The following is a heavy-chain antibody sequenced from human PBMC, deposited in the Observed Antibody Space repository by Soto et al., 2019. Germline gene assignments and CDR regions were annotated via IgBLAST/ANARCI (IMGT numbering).Heavy chain of an antibody. CDR1: GFTVSRNY. Sequence: EVQLVESGGGLMQPGGSLRLSCAVSGFTVSRNYMYWVRQAPGKGLEWVSVIDSGGSIYYADSVKGRFTIARDNSKNTLYLHMNSLRGEDTAVYYCARGIADSYYGMDVWGQGTTVTVSS. CDR2: IDSGGSI. V-gene: IGHV3-53*01. J-gene: IGHJ6*02. CDR3: ARGIADSYYGMDV.